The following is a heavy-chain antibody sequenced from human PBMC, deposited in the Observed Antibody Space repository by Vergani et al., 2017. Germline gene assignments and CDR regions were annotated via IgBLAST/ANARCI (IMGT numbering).Heavy chain of an antibody. Sequence: QVQLVPSGAEVKKPGASVKVSCKASGYTFTSYGISWVRQAPGQGLEWMGWISAYNGNTNYAQKLQGRVTMTTYTSTSTAYMELRSLRSDDTAVYYCARAFPYCSSTSCLFGDYWGQGTLVTVSS. CDR3: ARAFPYCSSTSCLFGDY. CDR1: GYTFTSYG. V-gene: IGHV1-18*01. CDR2: ISAYNGNT. J-gene: IGHJ4*02. D-gene: IGHD2-2*01.